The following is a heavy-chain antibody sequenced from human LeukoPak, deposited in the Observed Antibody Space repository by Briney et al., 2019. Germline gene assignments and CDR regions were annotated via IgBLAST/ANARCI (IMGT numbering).Heavy chain of an antibody. Sequence: SETLSLTCTVSGGSISSSSYYWGWIRQPPGKGLEWIGSIYYSGGTYYNPSLKSRVTISVDTSKNQFSLKLSSVTAADTAVYYCARIPITIVGVVSYRNWFDPWGQGTLVTVSS. D-gene: IGHD3-3*01. CDR2: IYYSGGT. V-gene: IGHV4-39*01. CDR1: GGSISSSSYY. CDR3: ARIPITIVGVVSYRNWFDP. J-gene: IGHJ5*02.